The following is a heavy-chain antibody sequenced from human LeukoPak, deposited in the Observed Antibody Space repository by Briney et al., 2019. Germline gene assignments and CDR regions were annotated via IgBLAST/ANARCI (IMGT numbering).Heavy chain of an antibody. CDR1: GGTFSSYA. D-gene: IGHD2-2*01. J-gene: IGHJ4*02. CDR2: IIPIFGTA. Sequence: ASVKASCKASGGTFSSYAISWVRQAPGQGLEWMGGIIPIFGTANYAQKLQGRVTITTDESTSTAYMELSSLRSDDTAVYYCARVVSDCSSTSCRPSLYYFDYWGQGTLVTVSS. V-gene: IGHV1-69*05. CDR3: ARVVSDCSSTSCRPSLYYFDY.